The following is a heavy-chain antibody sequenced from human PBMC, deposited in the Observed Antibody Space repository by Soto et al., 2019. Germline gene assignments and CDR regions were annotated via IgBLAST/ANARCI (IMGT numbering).Heavy chain of an antibody. D-gene: IGHD3-16*01. J-gene: IGHJ4*02. CDR3: ARAYEGDYFDY. V-gene: IGHV3-30*14. CDR1: GFTFSSYA. CDR2: ISYDGSNK. Sequence: QVQLVESGGGVVQPGRSLRLSCAAPGFTFSSYAMHWVRQAPGKVLAWLAVISYDGSNKYYEDSVKGRFTISRDNSKHTLYLQMNSLRAEDTAVYYCARAYEGDYFDYWGQGNLVTVSS.